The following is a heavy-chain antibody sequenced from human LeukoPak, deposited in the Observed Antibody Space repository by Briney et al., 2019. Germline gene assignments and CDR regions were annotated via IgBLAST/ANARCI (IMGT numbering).Heavy chain of an antibody. V-gene: IGHV4-39*01. Sequence: SETLSLTSTVSGGSISSSSYYWGWIRQPPGKGLECIGSFYYSGSTYYNPSLKSRVTISVDTSKNQFSLKLSSVTAADTAVYYCARRSGCSSTYCSNWFDPWGQGTLVTVSS. CDR1: GGSISSSSYY. J-gene: IGHJ5*02. CDR3: ARRSGCSSTYCSNWFDP. D-gene: IGHD2-2*01. CDR2: FYYSGST.